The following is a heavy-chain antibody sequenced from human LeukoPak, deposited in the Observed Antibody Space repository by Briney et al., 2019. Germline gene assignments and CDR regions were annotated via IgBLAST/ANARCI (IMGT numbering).Heavy chain of an antibody. J-gene: IGHJ5*02. CDR3: ARDSASVWPGSSGWSNWFDP. V-gene: IGHV1-18*01. D-gene: IGHD6-19*01. CDR2: ISPYNGNT. Sequence: ASVKVSCKASGYTFGSYGVSWVRQAPGQGLEWMAWISPYNGNTNYAQKFQGRVTMTTATSTSTAYMELRSLRADDTAVYYCARDSASVWPGSSGWSNWFDPWGQGTLVTVSS. CDR1: GYTFGSYG.